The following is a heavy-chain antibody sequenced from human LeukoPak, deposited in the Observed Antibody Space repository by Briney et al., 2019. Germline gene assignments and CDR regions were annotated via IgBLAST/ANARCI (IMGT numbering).Heavy chain of an antibody. D-gene: IGHD1-26*01. CDR2: IYYSGST. Sequence: SETLSLTCAVYGGSFSGYYWSWIRQPPGKGLEWIGSIYYSGSTYYNPSLKSRVTISVDTSKDQFSLKLSSVTAADTAVYYCARLDGSYYSYYYYMDVWGKGTTVTVSS. CDR3: ARLDGSYYSYYYYMDV. CDR1: GGSFSGYY. V-gene: IGHV4-34*01. J-gene: IGHJ6*03.